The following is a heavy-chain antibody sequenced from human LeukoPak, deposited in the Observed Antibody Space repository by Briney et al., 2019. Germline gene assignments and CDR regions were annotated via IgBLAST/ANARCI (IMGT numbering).Heavy chain of an antibody. V-gene: IGHV4-30-2*01. CDR1: GGSISSGSYS. CDR3: ARFSPRAMGNYLDF. D-gene: IGHD7-27*01. J-gene: IGHJ4*02. Sequence: LQTLSLTCAVSGGSISSGSYSWSWIRQPPGKGLEWIGYIYPRGSTYYNPSLKSRVILSLDKSANQFSLNLSSVTAADTAVYYCARFSPRAMGNYLDFWGQGTLVTVSS. CDR2: IYPRGST.